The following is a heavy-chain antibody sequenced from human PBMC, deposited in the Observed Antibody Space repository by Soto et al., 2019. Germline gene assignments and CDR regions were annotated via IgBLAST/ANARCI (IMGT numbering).Heavy chain of an antibody. D-gene: IGHD5-12*01. CDR3: GREGGYGGHVEY. CDR2: VYHTGSV. CDR1: GAPITSSY. Sequence: SETLSLTCTVSGAPITSSYWAWIRQPPGKGLEWVGAVYHTGSVNYNPSLKSRVTMSVDTSKDQFSLKLNSVTAADTAVYYCGREGGYGGHVEYWGQGTLVPAPQ. V-gene: IGHV4-59*01. J-gene: IGHJ4*02.